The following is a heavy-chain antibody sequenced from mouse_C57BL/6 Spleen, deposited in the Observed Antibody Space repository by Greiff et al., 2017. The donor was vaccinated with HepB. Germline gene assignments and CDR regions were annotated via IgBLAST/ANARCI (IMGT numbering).Heavy chain of an antibody. J-gene: IGHJ2*01. CDR1: GYTFTSYW. V-gene: IGHV1-53*01. CDR3: ARPLSYYYGSSVDY. CDR2: INPSNGGT. Sequence: VKLQQPGTELVKPGASVKLSCKASGYTFTSYWMHWVKQRPGQGLEWIGNINPSNGGTNYNEKFKSKATLTVDKSSSTAYMQLSSLTSEDSAVYYCARPLSYYYGSSVDYWGQGTTLTVSS. D-gene: IGHD1-1*01.